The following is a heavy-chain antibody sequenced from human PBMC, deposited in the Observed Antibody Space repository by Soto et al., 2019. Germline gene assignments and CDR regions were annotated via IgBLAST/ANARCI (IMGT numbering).Heavy chain of an antibody. J-gene: IGHJ4*02. CDR3: ARGAPVFHDY. CDR2: IYHSGST. Sequence: QLQLQESGSGLVKPSQTLSLTCAVSGGSISSGGYSWSWIRQPPGKGLEWIGYIYHSGSTYYNPSLTRRVTKSVARSKTQFSLRLSSVTAADTAGYYCARGAPVFHDYWGQGTLVTVSS. CDR1: GGSISSGGYS. V-gene: IGHV4-30-2*01. D-gene: IGHD2-8*01.